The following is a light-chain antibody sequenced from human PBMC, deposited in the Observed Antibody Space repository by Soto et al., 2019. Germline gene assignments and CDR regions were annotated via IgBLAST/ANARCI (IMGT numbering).Light chain of an antibody. CDR3: QHYGSLVLT. CDR1: QSVSSTY. V-gene: IGKV3-20*01. CDR2: GAS. J-gene: IGKJ4*01. Sequence: EIVLTQSPGTLSLSPGERATLSCRASQSVSSTYLAWYQQKPGQAPRLLNYGASSRATGIPDRFSGSGSRTDFTLTISRLEPEDFAVYYCQHYGSLVLTFGGGTKVEIK.